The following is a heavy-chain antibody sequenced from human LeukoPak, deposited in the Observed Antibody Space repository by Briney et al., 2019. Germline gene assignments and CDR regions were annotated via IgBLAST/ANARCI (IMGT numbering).Heavy chain of an antibody. CDR1: GSTLSSYS. CDR3: STAKFDY. Sequence: AGGSLRLACAAAGSTLSSYSMKWVRQARGEGVEWVSHISISGSTIHYADSVRGRFTIARDSAKNSLYLQMNSLRADDTAVYYCSTAKFDYWGQGTLLTVSS. V-gene: IGHV3-48*01. CDR2: ISISGSTI. J-gene: IGHJ4*02.